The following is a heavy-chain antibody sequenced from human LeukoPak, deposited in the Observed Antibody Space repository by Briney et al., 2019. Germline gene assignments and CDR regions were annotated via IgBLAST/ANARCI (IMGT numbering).Heavy chain of an antibody. CDR3: AKDPFDSSGPYYFDY. Sequence: GGSLRLSCAISGITLSNYGMSWVRQPPGKGLEWVSAISGSGGSTYYADSVKGRFTISRDNSKNTLYLQMNSLRAEDTAVYYCAKDPFDSSGPYYFDYWGQGTLVTVSS. CDR1: GITLSNYG. V-gene: IGHV3-23*01. CDR2: ISGSGGST. D-gene: IGHD3-22*01. J-gene: IGHJ4*02.